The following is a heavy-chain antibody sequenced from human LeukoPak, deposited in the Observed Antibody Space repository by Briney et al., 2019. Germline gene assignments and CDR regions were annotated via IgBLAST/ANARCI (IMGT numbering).Heavy chain of an antibody. J-gene: IGHJ3*02. CDR2: ISSSSSCI. V-gene: IGHV3-21*01. CDR1: GFTFSSYS. Sequence: GGSLRLSCAASGFTFSSYSMNWVRQAPGKGLEWVSSISSSSSCIYYADSVKGRFTISRDNAKNSLYLQMNSLRAEDTAVYYCARDLVKGPDAFDIWGQGTMVTVSS. D-gene: IGHD3-10*01. CDR3: ARDLVKGPDAFDI.